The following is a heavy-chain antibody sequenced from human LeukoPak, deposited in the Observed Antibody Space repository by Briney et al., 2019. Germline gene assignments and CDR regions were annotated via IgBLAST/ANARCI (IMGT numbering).Heavy chain of an antibody. V-gene: IGHV5-51*01. CDR3: ARMIGLGEVSPYFDY. CDR2: IYPRDSDI. CDR1: GYSFTTYW. D-gene: IGHD3-16*02. Sequence: GESLKISSKGSGYSFTTYWIAWVRQMPGKGLEWMGIIYPRDSDIRYSPPFQGQVTISADKSISTAYLQWNSLKASDTAMYYCARMIGLGEVSPYFDYWGQGSLVTVSS. J-gene: IGHJ4*02.